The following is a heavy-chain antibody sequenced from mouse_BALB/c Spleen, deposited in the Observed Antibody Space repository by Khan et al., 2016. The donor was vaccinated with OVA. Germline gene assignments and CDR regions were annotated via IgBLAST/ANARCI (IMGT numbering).Heavy chain of an antibody. D-gene: IGHD2-3*01. CDR2: ISTYSGNT. Sequence: QVQLKQSGPELVRPGVSVKISCKGSDYTFTDYAMYWVKQSHAKSLEWIGLISTYSGNTNYNQKFWGKATMTVDKSSSTAYMELARLTSEDSAIYYCARPAYDGYYDYWGQGTTLTVSS. V-gene: IGHV1S137*01. CDR3: ARPAYDGYYDY. CDR1: DYTFTDYA. J-gene: IGHJ2*01.